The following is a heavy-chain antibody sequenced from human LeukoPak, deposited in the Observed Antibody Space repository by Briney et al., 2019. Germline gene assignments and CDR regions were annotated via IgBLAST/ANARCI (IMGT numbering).Heavy chain of an antibody. CDR3: AREHVGSGSYYFDY. V-gene: IGHV3-53*01. Sequence: PWRSLRLSCAASGFTVSSNYMSWVRQAPGKGLEWVSVIYSGGSTYYADSVKGRFTISRDNSKNTLYLQMNSLRAEDTAVYYCAREHVGSGSYYFDYWGQGTLVTVSS. J-gene: IGHJ4*02. CDR2: IYSGGST. CDR1: GFTVSSNY. D-gene: IGHD3-10*01.